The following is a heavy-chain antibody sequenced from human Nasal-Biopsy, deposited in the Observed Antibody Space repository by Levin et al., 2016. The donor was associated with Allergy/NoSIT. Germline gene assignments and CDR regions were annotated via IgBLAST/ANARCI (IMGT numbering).Heavy chain of an antibody. J-gene: IGHJ1*01. CDR3: AQVRYADYMFVN. V-gene: IGHV3-23*01. Sequence: GGSLRLSCVASGFTLSSYAMSWVRQAPGKGLEWVSSISSSGTSTFYANSVKGRFTISRDTAKNTLYLQMNGLRAEDTATYSCAQVRYADYMFVNWGQGTLITVSS. CDR2: ISSSGTST. D-gene: IGHD4-17*01. CDR1: GFTLSSYA.